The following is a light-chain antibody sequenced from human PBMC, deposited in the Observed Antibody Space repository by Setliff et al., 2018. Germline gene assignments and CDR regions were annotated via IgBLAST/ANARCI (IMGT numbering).Light chain of an antibody. CDR2: STN. CDR1: SGSVSSNYN. V-gene: IGLV8-61*01. Sequence: QTVVTQEPSFSVSPGGTVTLTCGLNSGSVSSNYNPSWYQQTPGQAPRTPIYSTNTRSSGVPDRFSGSILGNKAALTITGAQADDESDYYCVLNMGSGIYVFGSGTKVTVL. CDR3: VLNMGSGIYV. J-gene: IGLJ1*01.